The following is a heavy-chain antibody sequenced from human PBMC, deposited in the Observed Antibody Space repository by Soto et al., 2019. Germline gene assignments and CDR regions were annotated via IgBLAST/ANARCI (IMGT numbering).Heavy chain of an antibody. Sequence: SETLSLTCTVSGGSISSSSYYWGWIRQPPGKGLEWIGSIYYSGSTYYNPSLKSRVTISVDTSKNQFSLKLSSVTAADTAVYYCARVSGYDFWSGYYEWRDWFDPWGQGTLVTVSS. CDR1: GGSISSSSYY. V-gene: IGHV4-39*07. J-gene: IGHJ5*02. CDR3: ARVSGYDFWSGYYEWRDWFDP. CDR2: IYYSGST. D-gene: IGHD3-3*01.